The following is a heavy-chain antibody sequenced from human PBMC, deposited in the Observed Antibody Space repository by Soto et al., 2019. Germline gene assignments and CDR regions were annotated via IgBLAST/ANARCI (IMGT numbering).Heavy chain of an antibody. CDR2: IYPGDSDT. J-gene: IGHJ6*03. CDR3: ARRGTTSIGYYYYMDV. Sequence: GESLKISCKGSGYSFTSYWIGWVRQMPGKGLEWMGIIYPGDSDTRYSPSFQGQVTISADKSISTAYLQWSSLKASDTAMYYXARRGTTSIGYYYYMDVWGKGTTVTVSS. CDR1: GYSFTSYW. D-gene: IGHD2-2*01. V-gene: IGHV5-51*01.